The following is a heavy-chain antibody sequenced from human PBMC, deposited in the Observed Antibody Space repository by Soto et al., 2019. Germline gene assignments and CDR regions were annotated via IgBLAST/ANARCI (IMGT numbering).Heavy chain of an antibody. CDR1: GFTFSSYG. D-gene: IGHD3-22*01. Sequence: GSLRLSCXASGFTFSSYGMHWVRQAPGKGMEWVAVIWYDGSNKYYADSVKGRFTICRDNSKNTLYLQMNSLRAEDTAVYYCARDRGYYDSSGYYSDAFDIWGQGTMVTVSS. CDR2: IWYDGSNK. V-gene: IGHV3-33*01. CDR3: ARDRGYYDSSGYYSDAFDI. J-gene: IGHJ3*02.